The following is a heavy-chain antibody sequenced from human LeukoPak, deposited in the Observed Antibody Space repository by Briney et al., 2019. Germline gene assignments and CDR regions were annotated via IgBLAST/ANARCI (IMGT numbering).Heavy chain of an antibody. CDR2: ISAYNGNT. CDR1: GHSFTKFG. J-gene: IGHJ4*02. D-gene: IGHD6-13*01. V-gene: IGHV1-18*01. CDR3: ARDSPYSSHSLGFDY. Sequence: ASVKVSCKASGHSFTKFGISWVRQAPGQGLEWMGWISAYNGNTNYAQELQGRVTMTTDTSTSTAYMELRSLRSDDTAVYYCARDSPYSSHSLGFDYWGQGTLVTVSS.